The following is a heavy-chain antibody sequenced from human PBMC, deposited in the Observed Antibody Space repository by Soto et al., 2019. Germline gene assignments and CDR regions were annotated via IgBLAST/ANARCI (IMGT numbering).Heavy chain of an antibody. Sequence: QVQLQESGPGLVEPSETLSLTCTVSGGSLTNYFWTWIRQSPGKGLEWIAYIRYSGKTDYNPSLKMRVTISLDTPKNHFSLKLTSVTAADTAMYYCARFQYTVVTPFDLWGQGTMVIVSS. CDR1: GGSLTNYF. CDR2: IRYSGKT. V-gene: IGHV4-59*01. J-gene: IGHJ3*01. D-gene: IGHD2-21*02. CDR3: ARFQYTVVTPFDL.